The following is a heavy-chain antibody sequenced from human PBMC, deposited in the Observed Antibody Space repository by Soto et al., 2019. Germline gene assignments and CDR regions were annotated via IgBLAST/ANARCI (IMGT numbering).Heavy chain of an antibody. Sequence: QVQIQESVPGLVKPSGTMSLACTVSSVSVRGSYWFAWFLQPPGKGLEGIGELDHSGHTNYNPSLKIRVTMSLDNSKNQFSLNLRSVTAADTAVYYCARSNWNYVRTLDYWGQGTQVIVAS. V-gene: IGHV4-4*02. J-gene: IGHJ4*02. CDR2: LDHSGHT. D-gene: IGHD1-7*01. CDR1: SVSVRGSYW. CDR3: ARSNWNYVRTLDY.